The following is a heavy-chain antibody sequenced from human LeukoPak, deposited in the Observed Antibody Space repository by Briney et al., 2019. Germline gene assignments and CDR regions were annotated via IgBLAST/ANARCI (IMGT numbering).Heavy chain of an antibody. CDR2: ISSNGGST. CDR3: ARVRSGSYDH. D-gene: IGHD1-26*01. J-gene: IGHJ5*02. V-gene: IGHV3-64*01. Sequence: VESGGGLVQPGGSLRLSCAASGFTFSSYAMHWVRQAPGKGLEYVSAISSNGGSTYYANSVKGGFTIPRDNSNNTLYLQMGSLRAEDMAVYYCARVRSGSYDHWGQGPLVTVSS. CDR1: GFTFSSYA.